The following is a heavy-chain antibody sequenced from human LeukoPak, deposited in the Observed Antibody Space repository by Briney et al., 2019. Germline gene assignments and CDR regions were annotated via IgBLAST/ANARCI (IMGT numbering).Heavy chain of an antibody. D-gene: IGHD5-24*01. J-gene: IGHJ4*02. CDR3: ARDSDLFGDGYNTDGFDY. CDR2: INAGNGNT. CDR1: GYTFTSYA. Sequence: GASVKVSCKASGYTFTSYAMHWVRQAPGQRLEWMGWINAGNGNTKYSQKFQGRVTITRDTSASTAYMELSSLRSEDTAVYYCARDSDLFGDGYNTDGFDYWGQGTLVTVPS. V-gene: IGHV1-3*01.